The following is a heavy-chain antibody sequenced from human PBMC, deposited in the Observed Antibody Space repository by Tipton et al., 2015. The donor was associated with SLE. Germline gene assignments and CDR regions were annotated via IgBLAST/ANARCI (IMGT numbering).Heavy chain of an antibody. V-gene: IGHV4-61*01. J-gene: IGHJ4*02. CDR3: ARGPTPPFGSGWYSFDY. Sequence: LRLSCTVSGGSVSSGLYYWSWIRQPPGKGLEWIGYVYYSGNTNYNPFLKSRVTISVDTSKNQFSLNLTSVTAADTAVYYCARGPTPPFGSGWYSFDYWGQGTLVTVSS. D-gene: IGHD6-19*01. CDR1: GGSVSSGLYY. CDR2: VYYSGNT.